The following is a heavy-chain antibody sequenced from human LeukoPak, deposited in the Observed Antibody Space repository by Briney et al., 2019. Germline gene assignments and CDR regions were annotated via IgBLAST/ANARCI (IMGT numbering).Heavy chain of an antibody. Sequence: GGSLRLSCAASGFTFDDYAMHWVRQAPGKGLEWVSLISWDGGSTYYADSVKGRFTISRDKSKNSLYLQMNSLIVEDTALYYCAKVNYGSGSYYNDRAFDIWGQGTMVTVSS. CDR3: AKVNYGSGSYYNDRAFDI. CDR1: GFTFDDYA. V-gene: IGHV3-43D*04. J-gene: IGHJ3*02. D-gene: IGHD3-10*01. CDR2: ISWDGGST.